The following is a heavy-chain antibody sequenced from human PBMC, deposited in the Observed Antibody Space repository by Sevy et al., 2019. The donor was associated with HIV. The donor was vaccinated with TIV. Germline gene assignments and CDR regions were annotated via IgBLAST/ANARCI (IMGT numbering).Heavy chain of an antibody. V-gene: IGHV3-30*18. CDR3: ANVKSVGTVVSKKGGPYYYGMDV. J-gene: IGHJ6*02. D-gene: IGHD2-15*01. Sequence: GGSLRLSCAASGFTFSSYGMHWVRQAPGKGLEWVAVISYDGSNKYYADSVKGRFTISRDNSKNTLYLQMNSLRAEDTAVYYCANVKSVGTVVSKKGGPYYYGMDVWGQGTTVTVSS. CDR2: ISYDGSNK. CDR1: GFTFSSYG.